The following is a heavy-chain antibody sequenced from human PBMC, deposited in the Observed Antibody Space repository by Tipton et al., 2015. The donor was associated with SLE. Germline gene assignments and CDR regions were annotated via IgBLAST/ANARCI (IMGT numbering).Heavy chain of an antibody. CDR2: ISYSGNT. CDR3: ARGRGTSSYYYYYGMDV. J-gene: IGHJ6*02. D-gene: IGHD5-12*01. CDR1: GDSISSSGYY. Sequence: TLSLTCTVSGDSISSSGYYWGWIRQPPGKGLEWIGSISYSGNTYYSPSLKSRLTISVDTSKNQFSLQLTSVTAADTAVYYCARGRGTSSYYYYYGMDVWGQGTTVTVSS. V-gene: IGHV4-39*01.